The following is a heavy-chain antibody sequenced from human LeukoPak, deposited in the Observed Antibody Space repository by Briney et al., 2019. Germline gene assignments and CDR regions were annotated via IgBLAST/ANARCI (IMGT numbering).Heavy chain of an antibody. CDR1: GGSISSYY. D-gene: IGHD5-24*01. J-gene: IGHJ6*03. V-gene: IGHV4-59*01. Sequence: PSETLSLTCTVSGGSISSYYWSWIRQPPGKGLEWIGYIYYSGSTNYNPSLKSRVTISVDTSKNQFSLKLSSVTAADTAVYYCARGDGYNSYYYYYYMDVWGKGTTVTVSS. CDR2: IYYSGST. CDR3: ARGDGYNSYYYYYYMDV.